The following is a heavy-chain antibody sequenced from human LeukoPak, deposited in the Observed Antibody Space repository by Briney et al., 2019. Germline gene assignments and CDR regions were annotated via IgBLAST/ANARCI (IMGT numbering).Heavy chain of an antibody. CDR1: GFTFNTNA. D-gene: IGHD5-12*01. CDR3: AKCGNSGCHLIDY. Sequence: GGSLRLSCAASGFTFNTNAMSWVRQAPGRGLEWVSAISGRTGGTYYADSVEGRFTISRDNSKSTLYLQMDSLRAEDTAVYYCAKCGNSGCHLIDYWGQGTLVTVSS. CDR2: ISGRTGGT. J-gene: IGHJ4*02. V-gene: IGHV3-23*01.